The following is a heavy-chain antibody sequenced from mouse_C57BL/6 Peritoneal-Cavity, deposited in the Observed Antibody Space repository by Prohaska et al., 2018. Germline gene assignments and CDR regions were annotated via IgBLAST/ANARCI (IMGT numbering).Heavy chain of an antibody. V-gene: IGHV11-2*01. CDR3: MRYGSYWYFDV. CDR1: GFTFSGFW. J-gene: IGHJ1*03. D-gene: IGHD1-1*01. Sequence: EVQLLETGGGLVQPGGSRGLSCEGSGFTFSGFWMSWVRRTPGKTLVWIGDINSDASAINYAPSIKDRFTIFRDNDKSTLYLQMSNVRSEDTATYFCMRYGSYWYFDVWGTGTTVTVSS. CDR2: INSDASAI.